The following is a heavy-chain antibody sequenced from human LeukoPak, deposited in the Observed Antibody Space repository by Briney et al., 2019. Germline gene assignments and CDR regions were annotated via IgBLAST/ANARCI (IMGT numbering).Heavy chain of an antibody. CDR2: ISGGGGTT. V-gene: IGHV3-23*01. CDR3: AQGHGSTWWFFDF. CDR1: GFTLSSYA. D-gene: IGHD6-13*01. Sequence: GGSLRLSCAASGFTLSSYAMNWVRQAPGKGLEWVSAISGGGGTTHYADSVKGRFTISRDNSKNTLDVQMNSLRAEDTAVYYCAQGHGSTWWFFDFWGRGTLLTVSS. J-gene: IGHJ2*01.